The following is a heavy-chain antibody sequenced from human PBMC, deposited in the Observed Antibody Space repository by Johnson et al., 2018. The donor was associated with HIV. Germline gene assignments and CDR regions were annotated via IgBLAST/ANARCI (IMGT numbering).Heavy chain of an antibody. Sequence: VQLVESGGGVVRPGGSLRVSCAASGFTFDDYGMNWVRQAPGKGLEWVSGINWNGGSTYYADPVKGRFTISRDNSKNSLYLQMNSLRTEDTALYYCAKDGSGDVRGAFDIWGQGTMVTVSS. J-gene: IGHJ3*02. D-gene: IGHD3-10*02. CDR2: INWNGGST. CDR1: GFTFDDYG. V-gene: IGHV3-43*02. CDR3: AKDGSGDVRGAFDI.